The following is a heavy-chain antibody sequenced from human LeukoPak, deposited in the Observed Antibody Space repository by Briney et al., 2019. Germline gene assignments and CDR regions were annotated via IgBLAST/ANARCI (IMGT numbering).Heavy chain of an antibody. Sequence: SVKVSCKASGGTFSSYAISWVRQAPGQGLEWMGGIIPIFDTANYAQKFQGRVTITTDESTSTAYMELSSLRSEDTAVYYCARSPYYGGYYYYYMDVWGKGTTVTVSS. CDR2: IIPIFDTA. D-gene: IGHD4-23*01. J-gene: IGHJ6*03. V-gene: IGHV1-69*05. CDR3: ARSPYYGGYYYYYMDV. CDR1: GGTFSSYA.